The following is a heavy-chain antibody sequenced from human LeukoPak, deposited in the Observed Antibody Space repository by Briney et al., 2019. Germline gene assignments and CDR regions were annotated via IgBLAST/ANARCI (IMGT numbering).Heavy chain of an antibody. V-gene: IGHV4-34*01. CDR1: GGSFSGYY. Sequence: SETLSLTCAVYGGSFSGYYWSWIRQPPGKGLEWIGEINHSGSTNYNPSLKSRVTISVDTFKNQFSLKLSSVTAADTAVYYCARDSARYSSRRSWFDPWGQGTLVTVSS. J-gene: IGHJ5*02. D-gene: IGHD6-13*01. CDR3: ARDSARYSSRRSWFDP. CDR2: INHSGST.